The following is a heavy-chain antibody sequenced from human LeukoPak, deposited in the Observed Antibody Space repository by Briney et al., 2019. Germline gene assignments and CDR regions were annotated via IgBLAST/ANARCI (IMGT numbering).Heavy chain of an antibody. CDR1: GFTFSSYA. V-gene: IGHV3-23*01. J-gene: IGHJ4*02. CDR2: ISGSGGST. Sequence: PGGSLRLSCAASGFTFSSYAMSWVRQAPGKGLEWVSAISGSGGSTYYADSVKGRFTISRDNSKNTLYLQMNSLGAEDTAVYYCAKDILYSGSYYADYWGQGTLVNVSS. D-gene: IGHD1-26*01. CDR3: AKDILYSGSYYADY.